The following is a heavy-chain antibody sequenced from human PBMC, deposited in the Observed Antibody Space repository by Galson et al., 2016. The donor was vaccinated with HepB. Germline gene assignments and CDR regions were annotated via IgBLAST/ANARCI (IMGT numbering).Heavy chain of an antibody. CDR1: GGSISSGGNY. V-gene: IGHV4-31*03. CDR2: IYNTGST. Sequence: TLSLTCTVSGGSISSGGNYWSWIRQHPGKGLEWIGYIYNTGSTYYNPSLKSRFTISLDTSKNQFSLQLDSVTAADTAVYYCARDPGYYDILTGSRDWHFDLWGRGTLVTVSS. J-gene: IGHJ2*01. D-gene: IGHD3-9*01. CDR3: ARDPGYYDILTGSRDWHFDL.